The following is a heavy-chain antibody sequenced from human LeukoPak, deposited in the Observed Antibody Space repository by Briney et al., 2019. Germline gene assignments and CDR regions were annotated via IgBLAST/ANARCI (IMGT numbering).Heavy chain of an antibody. V-gene: IGHV3-15*01. J-gene: IGHJ3*01. CDR1: GLTFNNAW. CDR2: IKDKTQGATT. CDR3: TTGLCTSTGCHWDDAFDV. D-gene: IGHD2-2*01. Sequence: GGSLRLYCAVSGLTFNNAWMTWVRQAPGKGLEWVGRIKDKTQGATTDYAAPVKGRFTISRDDSKNMVSLQMNSLRSEDAALYYCTTGLCTSTGCHWDDAFDVWGQGTTVTVSS.